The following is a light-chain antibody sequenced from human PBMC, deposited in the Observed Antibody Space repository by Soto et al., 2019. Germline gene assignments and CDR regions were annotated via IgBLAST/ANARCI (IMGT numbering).Light chain of an antibody. CDR1: SSDVGGYNY. J-gene: IGLJ2*01. CDR3: ISYTSSSTLVV. V-gene: IGLV2-14*01. CDR2: DVS. Sequence: QSALTQPASVSGYPGQSITISCTGTSSDVGGYNYVSWYQQHPGKAPKLMIYDVSHRPSGVSHRFSGSKSGNTASLTISGLQAEDEADYYCISYTSSSTLVVFGGGTKLTVL.